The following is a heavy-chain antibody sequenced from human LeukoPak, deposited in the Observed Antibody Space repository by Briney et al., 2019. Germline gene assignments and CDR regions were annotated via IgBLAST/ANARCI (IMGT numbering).Heavy chain of an antibody. CDR1: GYTFTNYF. CDR2: INPSGGGT. J-gene: IGHJ4*02. D-gene: IGHD6-19*01. V-gene: IGHV1-46*03. Sequence: ASVTVSCKASGYTFTNYFMHWVRQAPGQGVEWVGTINPSGGGTSYAQKFQARVTITRDTSTNTVYMELTSLRSQDSAVYYCAREDYSGWDYWVQGTLVTVSS. CDR3: AREDYSGWDY.